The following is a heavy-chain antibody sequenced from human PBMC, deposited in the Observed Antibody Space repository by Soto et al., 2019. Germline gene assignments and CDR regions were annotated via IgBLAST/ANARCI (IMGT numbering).Heavy chain of an antibody. CDR2: ISSSSSYI. V-gene: IGHV3-21*01. CDR1: GFTFSSYS. J-gene: IGHJ6*02. CDR3: ARDLRLSIYYGMDV. Sequence: EVQLVESGGGLVKPGGSLRLSCAASGFTFSSYSMNWVRQAPGKGLEWVSSISSSSSYIYYADSVKGRFTISRDNAKNSLYLQMNSLRAEDTAGYYCARDLRLSIYYGMDVWGQGTTVTVSS.